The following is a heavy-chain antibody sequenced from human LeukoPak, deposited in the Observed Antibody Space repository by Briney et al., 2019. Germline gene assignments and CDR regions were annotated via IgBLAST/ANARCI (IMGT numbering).Heavy chain of an antibody. V-gene: IGHV3-30*04. Sequence: GGSLSLSCAASGFTFSSYAMHWVRQAPGKGLEWVAVISYDVSKTYYADSVKGRFTISRDNSKNTLYLQMNSLRAEDTAVYYCARDFSRGSYKGRDYYMDVWGKGTTVTISS. CDR2: ISYDVSKT. CDR3: ARDFSRGSYKGRDYYMDV. CDR1: GFTFSSYA. J-gene: IGHJ6*03. D-gene: IGHD1-26*01.